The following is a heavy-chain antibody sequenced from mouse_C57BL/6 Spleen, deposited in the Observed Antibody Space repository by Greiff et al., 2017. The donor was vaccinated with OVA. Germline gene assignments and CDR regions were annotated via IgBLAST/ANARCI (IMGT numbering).Heavy chain of an antibody. CDR2: ISNGGGST. CDR1: GFTFSDYY. CDR3: ARQGGYYGNYEGYFDV. J-gene: IGHJ1*03. D-gene: IGHD2-1*01. Sequence: EVKLMESGGGLVQPGGSLKLSCAASGFTFSDYYMYWVRQTPEKRLEWVAYISNGGGSTYYPDTVTGRFTISRDNAKNPLYLQMSRLKSEDTAMYYCARQGGYYGNYEGYFDVWGTGTTVTVSS. V-gene: IGHV5-12*01.